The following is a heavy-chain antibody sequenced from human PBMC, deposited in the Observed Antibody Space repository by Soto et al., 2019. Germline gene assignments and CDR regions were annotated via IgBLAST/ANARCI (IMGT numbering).Heavy chain of an antibody. CDR1: GFTFSSYA. J-gene: IGHJ6*02. Sequence: EVQLLESGGGLVQPGGSLRLSCAASGFTFSSYAMSWVRQAPGKGLEWVSAISGSGGSTYYADSVKGRFTISRDNSKNTVYLQMNSLRAEDTAVYYCAKDRGSMDGMDVWGQGTTVTVSS. V-gene: IGHV3-23*01. CDR2: ISGSGGST. D-gene: IGHD3-10*01. CDR3: AKDRGSMDGMDV.